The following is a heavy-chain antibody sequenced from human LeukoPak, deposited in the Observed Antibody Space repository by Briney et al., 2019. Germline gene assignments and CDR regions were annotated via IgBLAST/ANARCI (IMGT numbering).Heavy chain of an antibody. CDR1: GDSISSYC. J-gene: IGHJ6*03. Sequence: SETLSLTCSVSGDSISSYCWSWIRQPPGKGLECIAYMYYSGNTNYNPSLKSRVTMSVDTSKNQFSLRLNSVTAADTAVYYCARVVSSSWDYYYYMDVWGKGTTVTISS. CDR3: ARVVSSSWDYYYYMDV. D-gene: IGHD6-13*01. V-gene: IGHV4-59*01. CDR2: MYYSGNT.